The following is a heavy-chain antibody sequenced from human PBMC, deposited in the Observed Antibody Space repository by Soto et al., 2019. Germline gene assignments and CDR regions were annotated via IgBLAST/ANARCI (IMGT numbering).Heavy chain of an antibody. V-gene: IGHV3-53*01. D-gene: IGHD3-9*01. Sequence: GESLKISCAASGFTVSSNYMSWVRQAPGKGLEWVSVIYSGGSTYYADSVKGRFTISRDNSKNTLYLQMNSLRAEDTAVYYCARVTLYYDILTGYYTPNYFDYWGQGTLVTVSS. CDR3: ARVTLYYDILTGYYTPNYFDY. J-gene: IGHJ4*02. CDR1: GFTVSSNY. CDR2: IYSGGST.